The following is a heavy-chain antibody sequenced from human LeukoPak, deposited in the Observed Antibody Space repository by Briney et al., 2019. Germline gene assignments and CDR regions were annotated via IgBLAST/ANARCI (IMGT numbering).Heavy chain of an antibody. V-gene: IGHV1-69*13. CDR3: ARVEYSSPDYHYYFMDV. D-gene: IGHD6-6*01. CDR2: IIPVFGTP. Sequence: GASVKVSCKTSGGTFSSYPFSWVRQAPGQGLEWMGGIIPVFGTPIYAQKFEGRVTITADESTSTVYLDLSRLTSEDAAVYYCARVEYSSPDYHYYFMDVWGKGTTVTVSS. J-gene: IGHJ6*03. CDR1: GGTFSSYP.